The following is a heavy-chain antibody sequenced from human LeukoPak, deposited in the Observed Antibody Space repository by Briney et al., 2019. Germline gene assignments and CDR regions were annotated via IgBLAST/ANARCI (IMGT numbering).Heavy chain of an antibody. V-gene: IGHV4-59*01. CDR2: IYYSGSI. D-gene: IGHD3-10*01. CDR3: ARDLLGHGNAFDI. J-gene: IGHJ3*02. CDR1: GGSISSYY. Sequence: SETLSLTCTVSGGSISSYYWSWIRQPPGKGLEWIGYIYYSGSINYNPSLKSRVTISVDTSKNQFSLKLSSVTAADTAVYYCARDLLGHGNAFDIWGQGTMVTVSS.